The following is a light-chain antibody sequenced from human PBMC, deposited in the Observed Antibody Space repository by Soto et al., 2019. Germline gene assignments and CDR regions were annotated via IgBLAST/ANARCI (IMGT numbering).Light chain of an antibody. V-gene: IGKV3-11*01. CDR2: DAS. J-gene: IGKJ4*01. Sequence: EIVLTQSPATLSLSPGERATLSCRASQSVSTYLAWYQQKPGQAPRLLIYDASNRATGIPARFTGSGSGTDFTLTISSLEPEDFAVYYCQQRRNWPRLAFGGGTK. CDR3: QQRRNWPRLA. CDR1: QSVSTY.